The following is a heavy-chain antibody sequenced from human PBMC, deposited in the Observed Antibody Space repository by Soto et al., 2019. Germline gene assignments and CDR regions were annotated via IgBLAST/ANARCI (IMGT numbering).Heavy chain of an antibody. J-gene: IGHJ5*02. CDR2: ISYDGSNK. Sequence: QVQLVESGGGVVQPGRSLRLSCAASGFTFSSYAMHWVRQAPGKGLEWVAVISYDGSNKYYADSVKGRFTISRDNSKNTLYLQMNRLRAEDTAVYYCATFGVVPTNWFDPWGQGTLVTVSS. D-gene: IGHD3-3*01. V-gene: IGHV3-30-3*01. CDR1: GFTFSSYA. CDR3: ATFGVVPTNWFDP.